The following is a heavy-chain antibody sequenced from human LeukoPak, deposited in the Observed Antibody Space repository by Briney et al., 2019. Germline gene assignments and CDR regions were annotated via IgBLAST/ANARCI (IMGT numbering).Heavy chain of an antibody. CDR2: INPDSGGT. J-gene: IGHJ4*02. CDR3: ARDRSPAPGRSYGRGHFDY. D-gene: IGHD5-18*01. V-gene: IGHV1-2*02. CDR1: GYTFTSYA. Sequence: AASVKVSCKASGYTFTSYAMNWVRQAPGQGLEWMGWINPDSGGTNYAQKFQGRVTMTRDTSISTAYMELNRLTSDDTAVYHCARDRSPAPGRSYGRGHFDYWGQGTLVTVSS.